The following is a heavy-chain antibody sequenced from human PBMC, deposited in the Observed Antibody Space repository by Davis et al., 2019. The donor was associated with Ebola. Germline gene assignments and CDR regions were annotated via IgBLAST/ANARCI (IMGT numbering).Heavy chain of an antibody. V-gene: IGHV3-23*01. Sequence: PGGSLRLSCAASGFTFSDYYMSWIRQAPGKGLAWVSAIDGGGDATYYADSVKGRFTISRDSSKNTLFLQMSSLRAEDTAVYYCAKDWGYMVREVMIDYWGQGTLVTVSS. D-gene: IGHD3-10*01. CDR2: IDGGGDAT. J-gene: IGHJ4*02. CDR3: AKDWGYMVREVMIDY. CDR1: GFTFSDYY.